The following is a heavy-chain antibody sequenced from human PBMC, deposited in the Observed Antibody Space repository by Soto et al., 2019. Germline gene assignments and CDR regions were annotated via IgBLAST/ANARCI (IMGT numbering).Heavy chain of an antibody. CDR1: GGSISSYY. CDR2: IYYSGST. Sequence: SETLSLTCTVSGGSISSYYWSWIRQPPGKGLEWIGYIYYSGSTNYNPSLKSRVTISVDTSQNQFSLKLTSMTAADTAVYYCATGRVYYGSEYWGQGTLVTVSS. D-gene: IGHD3-10*01. J-gene: IGHJ4*02. V-gene: IGHV4-59*01. CDR3: ATGRVYYGSEY.